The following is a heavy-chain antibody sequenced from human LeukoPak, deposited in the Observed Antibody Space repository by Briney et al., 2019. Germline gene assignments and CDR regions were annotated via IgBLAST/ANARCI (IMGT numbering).Heavy chain of an antibody. D-gene: IGHD3-10*01. CDR1: GYSFADYY. CDR2: IKPNSGDT. Sequence: GASVEVSCKASGYSFADYYMHWVRQAPGQGLEWMGWIKPNSGDTRSAQKFQGRVTMTRDTSISTAYMELSSLRYDDTAVYYCATNILVRDIINWFDPWGQGTLVTVSS. CDR3: ATNILVRDIINWFDP. V-gene: IGHV1-2*02. J-gene: IGHJ5*02.